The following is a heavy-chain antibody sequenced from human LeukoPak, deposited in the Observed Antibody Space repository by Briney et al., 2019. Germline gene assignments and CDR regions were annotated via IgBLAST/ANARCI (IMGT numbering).Heavy chain of an antibody. Sequence: PSETLSLTCAVYGGSFSGYYWSWIRQPPGKGLQWIGEIDHSGSTNYNPSLKSRVTISIDTSKNQFSLKLSSMTAADTAVYYCARYGYQVLLRANWFDPWGQGTLVTVSS. J-gene: IGHJ5*02. V-gene: IGHV4-34*01. CDR1: GGSFSGYY. CDR2: IDHSGST. D-gene: IGHD2-2*01. CDR3: ARYGYQVLLRANWFDP.